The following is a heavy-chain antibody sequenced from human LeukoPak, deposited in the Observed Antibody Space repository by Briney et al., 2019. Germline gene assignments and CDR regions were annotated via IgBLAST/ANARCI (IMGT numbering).Heavy chain of an antibody. CDR3: ARDRVTYYYDSSGYSTPMDV. Sequence: SETLSLTCTVSGGSISSYYWSWIRQPPGKGLEWIGYIYYSGYTNYNPSLKSRVTISVDTSKDQFSLKLSSVTAADTAVYYCARDRVTYYYDSSGYSTPMDVWGKGTTATISS. CDR2: IYYSGYT. CDR1: GGSISSYY. J-gene: IGHJ6*04. D-gene: IGHD3-22*01. V-gene: IGHV4-59*01.